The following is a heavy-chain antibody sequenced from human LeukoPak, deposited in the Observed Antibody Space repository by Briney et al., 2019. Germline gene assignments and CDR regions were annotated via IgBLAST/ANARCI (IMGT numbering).Heavy chain of an antibody. D-gene: IGHD2-15*01. Sequence: GGSLRLSCAASGFTVSTNYMNWVRQAPGKGLEWVSVIYSDGSTYYADSVKGRFTISRDNSKNTLYLQMNSLRADDTAVYYCAREEERRVVVAASIYWGQGTLVTVSS. CDR1: GFTVSTNY. CDR3: AREEERRVVVAASIY. V-gene: IGHV3-66*01. J-gene: IGHJ4*02. CDR2: IYSDGST.